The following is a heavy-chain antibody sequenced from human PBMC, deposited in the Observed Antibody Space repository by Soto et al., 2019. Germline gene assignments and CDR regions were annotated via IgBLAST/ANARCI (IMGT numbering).Heavy chain of an antibody. CDR2: ISGRGRST. J-gene: IGHJ3*02. Sequence: EVQLLESGGGLVQPGGSPRLSCAASGFTFSRYAMSWVLQAPGWGLAWVSAISGRGRSTYYADAVKGRFPISRDNYKNTLDLQMNILSAEDTDVYYCANDLSVRCFDIWGQGTMVTVSS. CDR1: GFTFSRYA. CDR3: ANDLSVRCFDI. V-gene: IGHV3-23*01.